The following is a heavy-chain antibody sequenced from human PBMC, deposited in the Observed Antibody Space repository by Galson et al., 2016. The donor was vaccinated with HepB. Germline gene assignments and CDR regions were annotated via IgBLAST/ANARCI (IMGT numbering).Heavy chain of an antibody. CDR2: ISSFSSYT. CDR1: GFTFSDYY. V-gene: IGHV3-11*03. J-gene: IGHJ1*01. D-gene: IGHD2-2*01. Sequence: SLRLSCAASGFTFSDYYMTWIRQAPGKGLECISYISSFSSYTNYADSVKGRFTISRDNAKNSLFLQMNSLRAEDTAVYYCAKNLVRFCSGTTCLGEYFQHWGRGTLVTVSS. CDR3: AKNLVRFCSGTTCLGEYFQH.